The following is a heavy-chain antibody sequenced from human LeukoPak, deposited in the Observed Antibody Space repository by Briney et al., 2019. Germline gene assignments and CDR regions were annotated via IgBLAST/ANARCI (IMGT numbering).Heavy chain of an antibody. J-gene: IGHJ6*02. CDR1: GFTFSSYW. V-gene: IGHV3-7*03. CDR3: ARELVRGVSGMDV. CDR2: INQDGSEK. Sequence: GGSLRLSCAASGFTFSSYWMSWVRQAPGKGLEWVANINQDGSEKHYVDSVKGRFTISRDNSKNTLYLQMNSLRAEDTAVYYCARELVRGVSGMDVWGQGTTVTVSS. D-gene: IGHD3-10*01.